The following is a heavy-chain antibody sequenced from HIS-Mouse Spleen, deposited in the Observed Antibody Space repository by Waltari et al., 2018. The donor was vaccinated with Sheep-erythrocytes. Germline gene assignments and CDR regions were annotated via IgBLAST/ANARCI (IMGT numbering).Heavy chain of an antibody. D-gene: IGHD6-19*01. CDR2: INHSGSP. CDR1: GGSFSGYY. V-gene: IGHV4-34*01. Sequence: QVQLQQWGAGLLKPSETLSLTCAVYGGSFSGYYWSWIRQPPGKGLEWIREINHSGSPNYNPSLKSRVTISVDTSKNQFSLKLSSVTAADTAVYYCALSVDLAGAFDIWGQGTMVTVSS. J-gene: IGHJ3*02. CDR3: ALSVDLAGAFDI.